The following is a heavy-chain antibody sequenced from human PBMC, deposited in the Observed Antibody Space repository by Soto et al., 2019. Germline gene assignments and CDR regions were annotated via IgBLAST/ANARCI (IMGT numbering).Heavy chain of an antibody. Sequence: QLQLQESGSGLVKPSQTLSLTCAVSGGSISSGGYSWSWIRQPPGKGLEWIGYIYHSGRTYYNPPLKCRVTISVDRSNNQFSLKMSSVTAADTAVYYCARDRRGSYHDSWGQGTLVTVSS. CDR1: GGSISSGGYS. CDR3: ARDRRGSYHDS. J-gene: IGHJ5*01. D-gene: IGHD1-26*01. V-gene: IGHV4-30-2*01. CDR2: IYHSGRT.